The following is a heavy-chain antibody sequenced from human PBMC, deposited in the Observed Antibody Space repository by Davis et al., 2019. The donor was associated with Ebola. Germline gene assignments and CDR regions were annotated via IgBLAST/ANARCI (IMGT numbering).Heavy chain of an antibody. D-gene: IGHD2-2*01. CDR2: IIPIFGTA. CDR1: GYTFTGYY. V-gene: IGHV1-69*13. J-gene: IGHJ6*02. CDR3: ARVAPPEYCSSTSLFCVGGMDV. Sequence: SVKVSCKASGYTFTGYYMHWVRQAPGQGLEWMGGIIPIFGTANYAQKFQGRVTITADESTSTAYMELSSLRSEDTAVYYCARVAPPEYCSSTSLFCVGGMDVWGQGTTVTVSS.